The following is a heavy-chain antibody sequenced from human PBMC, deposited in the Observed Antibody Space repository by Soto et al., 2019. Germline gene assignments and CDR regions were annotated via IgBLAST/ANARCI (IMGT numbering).Heavy chain of an antibody. Sequence: QVQLVESGGGVVQPGRSLRLSCAASGFTFSTYGMHWVRQAPGKGLEWVAVISYAGNNKYYADSVKGRVTISRDNSKNTLYLQMNSLTLEDTAVYYCAAGGLEGYDSWGQGILVTVSS. D-gene: IGHD1-1*01. CDR1: GFTFSTYG. V-gene: IGHV3-30*03. CDR3: AAGGLEGYDS. J-gene: IGHJ4*02. CDR2: ISYAGNNK.